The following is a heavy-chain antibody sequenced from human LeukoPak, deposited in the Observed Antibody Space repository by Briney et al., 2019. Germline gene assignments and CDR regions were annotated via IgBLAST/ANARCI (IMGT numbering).Heavy chain of an antibody. CDR3: ARVVRGYYDRSGYSPTYYFDY. CDR1: GFTFDDYG. V-gene: IGHV3-20*04. J-gene: IGHJ4*02. Sequence: GGSLRLSCAASGFTFDDYGMSWVRQAPGKGLEWVSGINWNGGSTGYADSVKGRFTISRDNAKNSLYLQMNSLRAEDTALYYCARVVRGYYDRSGYSPTYYFDYWGQGTLVTVSS. D-gene: IGHD3-22*01. CDR2: INWNGGST.